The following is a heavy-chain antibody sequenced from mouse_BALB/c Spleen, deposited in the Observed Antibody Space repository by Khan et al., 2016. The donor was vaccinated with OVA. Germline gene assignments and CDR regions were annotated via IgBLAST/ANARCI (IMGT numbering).Heavy chain of an antibody. CDR1: GYSITSEYA. CDR2: INYSGNT. V-gene: IGHV3-2*02. J-gene: IGHJ3*01. D-gene: IGHD2-4*01. Sequence: EVKLLESGPGLVKPSQSLSLTCTVTGYSITSEYAWNWIRQFPGNKLEWMGYINYSGNTRFNPSLKSRTSITRDKSKNQFFLQLSSVTTEDTATYYCARKDYYDYDPFPYWGQGTLVTVSA. CDR3: ARKDYYDYDPFPY.